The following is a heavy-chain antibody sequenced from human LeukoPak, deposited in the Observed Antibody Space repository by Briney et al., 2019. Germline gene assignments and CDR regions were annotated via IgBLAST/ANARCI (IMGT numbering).Heavy chain of an antibody. CDR3: AKAQTNYDLNWFDP. J-gene: IGHJ5*02. Sequence: GGSLRLSCAASGFTFSSYAMHWVRQAPGKGLEWVAVISYDGSNKYYADSVKGRFTISRDNSKNTLYLQMNSLRAEDTAVYYCAKAQTNYDLNWFDPWGQGTRVTVSS. CDR2: ISYDGSNK. CDR1: GFTFSSYA. D-gene: IGHD3-22*01. V-gene: IGHV3-30-3*01.